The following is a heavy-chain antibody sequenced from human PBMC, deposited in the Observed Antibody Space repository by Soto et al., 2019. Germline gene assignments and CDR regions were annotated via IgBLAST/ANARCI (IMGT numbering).Heavy chain of an antibody. V-gene: IGHV1-69*06. J-gene: IGHJ5*02. Sequence: VASVKVSCKASGGTFSIYAISCVRQAPVQGLEWMGGIIPIFGTANYAQKFQGRVTITADKSTSTAYMELSSLRSEDTAVYYCARDSVDSSSYNWFDPWGQGTLVTVSS. D-gene: IGHD6-13*01. CDR3: ARDSVDSSSYNWFDP. CDR1: GGTFSIYA. CDR2: IIPIFGTA.